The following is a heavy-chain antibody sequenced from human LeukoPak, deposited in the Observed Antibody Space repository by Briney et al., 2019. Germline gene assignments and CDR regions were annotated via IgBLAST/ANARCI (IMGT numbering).Heavy chain of an antibody. D-gene: IGHD6-19*01. CDR1: GFIFSTHW. CDR2: IKGEGSET. Sequence: GGSLRLSCAASGFIFSTHWMNWVRQAPGKGLEWVAIIKGEGSETLYVDSVKGRFTISRDNTKNSLYLQMNSLRAEDTAVYYCVGGSGWLPAFWGQGVLVTVPS. CDR3: VGGSGWLPAF. J-gene: IGHJ4*02. V-gene: IGHV3-7*01.